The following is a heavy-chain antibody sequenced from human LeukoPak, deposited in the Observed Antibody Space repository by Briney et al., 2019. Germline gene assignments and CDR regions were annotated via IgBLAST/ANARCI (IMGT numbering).Heavy chain of an antibody. V-gene: IGHV1-69*05. CDR3: ASCGGDCPYYYYYYMDV. CDR1: GGTFSSYA. CDR2: IIPIFGTA. D-gene: IGHD2-21*02. Sequence: SETVSCKASGGTFSSYAISWVRQAPGQGLEWMGGIIPIFGTANYEQKFQGRVTITTDESTSAAYMELSSLRCEDTAVYYCASCGGDCPYYYYYYMDVWGKGTTVTVSS. J-gene: IGHJ6*03.